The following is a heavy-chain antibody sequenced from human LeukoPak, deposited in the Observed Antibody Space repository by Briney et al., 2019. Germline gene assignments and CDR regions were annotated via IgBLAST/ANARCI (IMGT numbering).Heavy chain of an antibody. CDR3: ARGDLGYCSGGSCLSYNWFDP. V-gene: IGHV4-34*01. CDR2: INHSGST. J-gene: IGHJ5*02. D-gene: IGHD2-15*01. Sequence: SETLSLTCAVYGGSFSGYYWSWIRQPPGKGLEWIGEINHSGSTDYNPSLKSRVTISVGTSKNQFSLKLSSVTAADTAVYYCARGDLGYCSGGSCLSYNWFDPWGQGTLVTVSS. CDR1: GGSFSGYY.